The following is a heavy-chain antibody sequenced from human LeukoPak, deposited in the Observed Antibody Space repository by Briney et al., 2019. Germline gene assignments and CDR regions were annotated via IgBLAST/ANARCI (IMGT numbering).Heavy chain of an antibody. CDR3: ARLTQLNYADS. J-gene: IGHJ4*02. D-gene: IGHD1-1*01. V-gene: IGHV5-51*01. CDR2: IYPGDSKT. Sequence: GESLKISCKGSGYSFASYWIGWVRQMPGKGLEWMGIIYPGDSKTRYGPSFQGQVTISADKSLSTAYLQWSSLEASDTAMYYCARLTQLNYADSWGQGTLVTVS. CDR1: GYSFASYW.